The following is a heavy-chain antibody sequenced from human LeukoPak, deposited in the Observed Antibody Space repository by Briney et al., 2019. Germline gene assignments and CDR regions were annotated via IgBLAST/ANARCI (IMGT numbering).Heavy chain of an antibody. CDR1: GYTFTSYG. V-gene: IGHV1-18*01. Sequence: ASVTVSFTASGYTFTSYGISWVRQAPGQGLEWMGWISAYNGNTNYAQKLQGRVTMTTDTSTSTAYMELRSLRSDDTAVYYCARGGAVAGNYYYGMDVWGQGTTVTVSS. CDR3: ARGGAVAGNYYYGMDV. J-gene: IGHJ6*02. D-gene: IGHD6-19*01. CDR2: ISAYNGNT.